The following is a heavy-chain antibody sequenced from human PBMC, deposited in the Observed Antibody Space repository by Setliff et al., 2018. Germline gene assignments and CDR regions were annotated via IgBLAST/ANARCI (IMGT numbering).Heavy chain of an antibody. D-gene: IGHD5-18*01. J-gene: IGHJ4*02. CDR1: GYTFTSYD. CDR2: MNPNSSNT. CDR3: ARRVGSVGIQLPDY. Sequence: GASVKVSCKASGYTFTSYDINWVRQATRQGLEWMGWMNPNSSNTGYAQKFQGRVTMTRNTSISTAYMELSSLRSEDTAVYYCARRVGSVGIQLPDYWGQGTLVTVSS. V-gene: IGHV1-8*02.